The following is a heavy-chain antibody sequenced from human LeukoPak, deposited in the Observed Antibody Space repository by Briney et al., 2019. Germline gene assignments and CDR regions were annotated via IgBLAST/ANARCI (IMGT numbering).Heavy chain of an antibody. CDR1: GFSFSSYR. J-gene: IGHJ4*02. Sequence: GGSLRLSCAASGFSFSSYRMNWVRQAPGKGLEWVASISSNNGYIYYADSVKGRFTIFRDDGENSLHLQMNSLRAEDAAVYYCARDLGTRKSIAFADWGQGTLVTVSS. CDR3: ARDLGTRKSIAFAD. CDR2: ISSNNGYI. V-gene: IGHV3-21*01. D-gene: IGHD6-6*01.